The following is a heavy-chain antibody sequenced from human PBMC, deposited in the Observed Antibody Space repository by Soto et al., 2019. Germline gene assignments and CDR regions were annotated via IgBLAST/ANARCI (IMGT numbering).Heavy chain of an antibody. CDR1: GGSITTGGYY. CDR3: ARDDTRAGYDY. CDR2: IYYSGST. Sequence: QVQLQESGPGLVKPSQTLSLTCTVSGGSITTGGYYWSWIRQHPGKGLEWIGYIYYSGSTSYNPSLKCRTTMSVDTSKNQFSLKLNSVTAADTAVYYCARDDTRAGYDYWGQGTLVTVSS. D-gene: IGHD5-18*01. J-gene: IGHJ4*02. V-gene: IGHV4-31*03.